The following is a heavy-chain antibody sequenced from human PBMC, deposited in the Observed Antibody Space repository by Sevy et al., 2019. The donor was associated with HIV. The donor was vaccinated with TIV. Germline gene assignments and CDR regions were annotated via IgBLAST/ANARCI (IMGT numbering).Heavy chain of an antibody. CDR3: ARDHGILWFGELSPNYYYYYGMDV. D-gene: IGHD3-10*01. V-gene: IGHV1-18*01. J-gene: IGHJ6*02. CDR2: ISAYNGNT. CDR1: GYTFTSYG. Sequence: ASVKVSCKASGYTFTSYGISWVRQAPGQGLEWMGWISAYNGNTNYAQKLQGRVTMTTDTSTGTAYMELRSLRSDDTAVYYCARDHGILWFGELSPNYYYYYGMDVWGQGTTVTVSS.